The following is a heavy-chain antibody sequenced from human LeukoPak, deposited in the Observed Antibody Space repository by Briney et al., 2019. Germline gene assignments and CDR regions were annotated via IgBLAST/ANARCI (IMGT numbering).Heavy chain of an antibody. CDR2: INPNNADT. V-gene: IGHV1-2*02. D-gene: IGHD5-18*01. J-gene: IGHJ4*02. Sequence: ASVKVSCKASGYTFTGYFMHWVRQAPGEGLEWMGWINPNNADTNYAQKFKGRVTMTRDTSINTAYMEVNRLTSGDTAVYYCAREGGDTYGEADYWGLGTLVTVSS. CDR3: AREGGDTYGEADY. CDR1: GYTFTGYF.